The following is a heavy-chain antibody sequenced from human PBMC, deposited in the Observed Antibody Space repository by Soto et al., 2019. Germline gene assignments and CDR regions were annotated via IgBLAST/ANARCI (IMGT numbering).Heavy chain of an antibody. CDR2: INAGNGNT. V-gene: IGHV1-3*03. Sequence: GASVKVSCKASGATFTSYAMHWVRQAPGQRLEWMEWINAGNGNTKYSQKFQGRVTITRDTSASTAYMELSSLRAEDMAVYYCARDLKIFGSLGEPILGYWGQGTLVTVSS. CDR1: GATFTSYA. J-gene: IGHJ4*02. CDR3: ARDLKIFGSLGEPILGY. D-gene: IGHD3-3*01.